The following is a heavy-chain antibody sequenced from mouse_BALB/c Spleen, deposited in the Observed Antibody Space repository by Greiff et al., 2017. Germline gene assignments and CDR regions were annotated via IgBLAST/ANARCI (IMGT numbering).Heavy chain of an antibody. CDR2: INPSNGGT. Sequence: QVQLQQSEAELVKPGASVKLSCKASGYTFTSYYMYWVKQRPGQGLEWIGEINPSNGGTNFNEKFKSKATLTVDKSSSTAYMQLSSLTSEDSAVYYCTRSGDRYDGAMDYWGQGTSVTVSS. J-gene: IGHJ4*01. V-gene: IGHV1S81*02. CDR1: GYTFTSYY. CDR3: TRSGDRYDGAMDY. D-gene: IGHD2-14*01.